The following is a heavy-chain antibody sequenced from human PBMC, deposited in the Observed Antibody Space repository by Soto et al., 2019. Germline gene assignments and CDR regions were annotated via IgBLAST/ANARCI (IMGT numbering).Heavy chain of an antibody. CDR2: ISAYNGNT. Sequence: ASVKVSCKASGYTFTSYGISWVRQAPGQGLEWMGWISAYNGNTNYAQKLQGRVTMTTDTSTSTAYMELRSLRSDDTAVYYCAGGPHHGDYYYGMDVWGQGTTVTVSS. CDR1: GYTFTSYG. D-gene: IGHD3-3*01. J-gene: IGHJ6*02. V-gene: IGHV1-18*04. CDR3: AGGPHHGDYYYGMDV.